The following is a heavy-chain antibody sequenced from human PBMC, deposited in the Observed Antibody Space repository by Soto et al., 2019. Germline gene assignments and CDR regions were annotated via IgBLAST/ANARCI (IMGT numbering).Heavy chain of an antibody. CDR2: VNPKNGDT. V-gene: IGHV1-8*01. Sequence: QVQLVQSGAEVKKPGASVKVSCKTSGYSFTRDDINWVRQAVGQGLQWLGWVNPKNGDTGYAQEFQGRVSMTRNISISTAYMELTGLRPEDTAVYYCARVDATGWFAPWGQGTLVTVSS. J-gene: IGHJ5*02. CDR1: GYSFTRDD. CDR3: ARVDATGWFAP.